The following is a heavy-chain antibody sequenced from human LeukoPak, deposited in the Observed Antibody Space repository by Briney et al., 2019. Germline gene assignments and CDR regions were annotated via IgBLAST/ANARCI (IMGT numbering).Heavy chain of an antibody. J-gene: IGHJ4*02. CDR2: IYYSGST. Sequence: SETLSLTCSVSGGSVSSGSYYWSWIRQPPGKGLEWIGYIYYSGSTNYNPSLKSRVTISVDTSKNQFSLKLSSVTAADTAVYHCAREAMYSYGNNFDYWGQGTLVTVSS. D-gene: IGHD5-18*01. CDR3: AREAMYSYGNNFDY. V-gene: IGHV4-61*01. CDR1: GGSVSSGSYY.